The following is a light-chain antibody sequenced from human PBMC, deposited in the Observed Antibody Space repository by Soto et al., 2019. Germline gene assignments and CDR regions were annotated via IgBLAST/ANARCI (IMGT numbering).Light chain of an antibody. J-gene: IGLJ2*01. CDR1: SSNIGAGYD. V-gene: IGLV1-40*01. CDR2: GNS. Sequence: QSVLTQPPSVSGAPGQRVTISCTGSSSNIGAGYDVHWYQQLPGTAPKLLIYGNSNRPSGVPDRFSGSKSGTSASLAITGLQAEDEADYYCQSYDSSLSGSVVFGGVTEVTVL. CDR3: QSYDSSLSGSVV.